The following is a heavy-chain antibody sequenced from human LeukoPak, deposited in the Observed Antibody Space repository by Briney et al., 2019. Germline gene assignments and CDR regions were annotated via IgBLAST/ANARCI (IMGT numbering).Heavy chain of an antibody. Sequence: GGSLRLSCVASGCTFNTYGMHWVRQAPGKGLEWVAFINYDERKKNYIDSVKGRFTISRDNSRNTLYLEMNSLGAEDKAMYYCARGAYSYGPYDGLDVWGPGTMVTVSS. CDR3: ARGAYSYGPYDGLDV. D-gene: IGHD5-18*01. J-gene: IGHJ3*01. V-gene: IGHV3-30*02. CDR1: GCTFNTYG. CDR2: INYDERKK.